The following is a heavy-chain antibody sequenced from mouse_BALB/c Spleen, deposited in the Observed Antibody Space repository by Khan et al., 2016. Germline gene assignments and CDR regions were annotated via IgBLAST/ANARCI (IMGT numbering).Heavy chain of an antibody. D-gene: IGHD2-1*01. CDR3: ARWDGNYGYYAMDY. V-gene: IGHV3-8*02. CDR1: GDSITSGY. Sequence: EVQLQESGPSLVKPSQTLSLTCSFTGDSITSGYWNWIRKFPGNKLEYMGYISYSGSTYYNPSLKSRISITRDTSKNQYYLQLNSVTTEDTATYXCARWDGNYGYYAMDYWGQGTSVTVSS. J-gene: IGHJ4*01. CDR2: ISYSGST.